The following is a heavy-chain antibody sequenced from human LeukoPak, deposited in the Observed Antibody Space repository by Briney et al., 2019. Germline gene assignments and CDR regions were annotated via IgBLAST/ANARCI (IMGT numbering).Heavy chain of an antibody. Sequence: GASVKVSCKASGYTFTGYYMHWVRQAPGQGLEWMGWINPNSGGTNYAQKFQGRVTMTRDTSISTAYMELSRLRSEDTAVYYCASGDDSSGYYLDYWGQGTLVTVSS. CDR1: GYTFTGYY. D-gene: IGHD3-22*01. CDR2: INPNSGGT. CDR3: ASGDDSSGYYLDY. V-gene: IGHV1-2*02. J-gene: IGHJ4*02.